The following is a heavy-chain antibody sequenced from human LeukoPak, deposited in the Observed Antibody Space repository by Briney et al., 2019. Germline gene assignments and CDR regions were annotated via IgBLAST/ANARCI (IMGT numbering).Heavy chain of an antibody. J-gene: IGHJ6*02. CDR2: INHSGST. CDR1: GGSFSGYY. V-gene: IGHV4-34*01. CDR3: ARHSNYGPPYGMDV. D-gene: IGHD4-11*01. Sequence: SETLSLTCAVYGGSFSGYYWSWIRQPPGKGLEWIGEINHSGSTNYNPSLKSRVTISVDTSKNQFSLKLSSVTAADTAVYYCARHSNYGPPYGMDVWGQGTTVTVSS.